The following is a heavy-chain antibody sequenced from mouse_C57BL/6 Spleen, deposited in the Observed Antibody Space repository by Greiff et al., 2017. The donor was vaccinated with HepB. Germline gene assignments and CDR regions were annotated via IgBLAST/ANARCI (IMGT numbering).Heavy chain of an antibody. CDR3: ARNEGLRHYYAMDY. J-gene: IGHJ4*01. CDR1: GYAFSSSW. CDR2: IYPGDGDT. D-gene: IGHD2-4*01. V-gene: IGHV1-82*01. Sequence: VQLQQSGPELVKPGASVKISCKASGYAFSSSWMNWVKQRPGKGLEWIGRIYPGDGDTNYNGKFKGKATLTADKSSSTAYMQLSSLTSEDSAVYFCARNEGLRHYYAMDYWGQGTSVTVSS.